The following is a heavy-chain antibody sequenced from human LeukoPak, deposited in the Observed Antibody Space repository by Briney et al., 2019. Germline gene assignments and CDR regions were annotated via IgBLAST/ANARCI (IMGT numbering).Heavy chain of an antibody. CDR2: VNRDGSET. V-gene: IGHV3-7*03. CDR1: GFTLSNHW. D-gene: IGHD2-8*01. CDR3: VRNNAMDV. J-gene: IGHJ6*02. Sequence: GGSLRLSCAASGFTLSNHWMTWVRQVPGRGPEWAANVNRDGSETYYLDSVRGRFTISRDNAKSSLNLQMNSLRAEDTALYYCVRNNAMDVWGQGTAVIVSS.